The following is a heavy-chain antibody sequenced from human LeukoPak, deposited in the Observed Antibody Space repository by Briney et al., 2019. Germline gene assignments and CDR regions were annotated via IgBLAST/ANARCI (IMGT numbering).Heavy chain of an antibody. D-gene: IGHD3-9*01. J-gene: IGHJ4*02. CDR2: IRFDGSNI. Sequence: PGGSLRLSCAASGSTFSSYEMNWIRQALGQGLEWVAFIRFDGSNIYYADSVKGRFTISRDNSKNTLYLQMNDLRAEDTAVYYCARGGYYNILTGYRSRFLGFDFWGQGTLVTVSS. CDR3: ARGGYYNILTGYRSRFLGFDF. CDR1: GSTFSSYE. V-gene: IGHV3-30*02.